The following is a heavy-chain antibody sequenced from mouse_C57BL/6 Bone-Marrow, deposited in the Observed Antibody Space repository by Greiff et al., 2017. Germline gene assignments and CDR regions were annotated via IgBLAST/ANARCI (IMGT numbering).Heavy chain of an antibody. D-gene: IGHD2-2*01. Sequence: VHVKQSGPELVKPGASVKISCKASGYSFTDYNMNWVKQSNGKSLEWIGVINPNYGTTSYNQKFKGKATLTVDQSSSTAYMQLNSLTSEDSAVYYCARWVYYGYWFDYWGQGTTLTVSS. CDR1: GYSFTDYN. V-gene: IGHV1-39*01. CDR3: ARWVYYGYWFDY. CDR2: INPNYGTT. J-gene: IGHJ2*01.